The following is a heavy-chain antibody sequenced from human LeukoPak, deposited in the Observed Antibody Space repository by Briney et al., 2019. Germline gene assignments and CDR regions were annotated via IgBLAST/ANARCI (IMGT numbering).Heavy chain of an antibody. CDR3: ARHEIGGDSSSGYEYYYYMDV. D-gene: IGHD3-3*01. Sequence: PGESLKISCKASGYTFTNYWIGWVRQMPGKGLERMGIIYPDDSDTKYSPSFQGQVTTSVDESISTAYLQWSSLKASDTAIYYCARHEIGGDSSSGYEYYYYMDVWGKGTAVTVSS. CDR1: GYTFTNYW. V-gene: IGHV5-51*01. J-gene: IGHJ6*03. CDR2: IYPDDSDT.